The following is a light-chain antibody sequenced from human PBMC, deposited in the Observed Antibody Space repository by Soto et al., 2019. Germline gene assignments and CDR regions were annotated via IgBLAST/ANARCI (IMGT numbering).Light chain of an antibody. CDR3: RQRYNWPLT. Sequence: TVLTQSPATLSLSPGKRATLSCKASQSIGNSLGWFQQKPGQAPRLLIDDAFNRATGIPARFTGSGFGSAFTLTISSLEPEDFGVYYCRQRYNWPLTFGGGTKVEIK. V-gene: IGKV3-11*01. CDR2: DAF. CDR1: QSIGNS. J-gene: IGKJ4*01.